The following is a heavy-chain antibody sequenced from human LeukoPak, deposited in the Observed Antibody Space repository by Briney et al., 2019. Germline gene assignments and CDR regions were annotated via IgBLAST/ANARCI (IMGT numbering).Heavy chain of an antibody. V-gene: IGHV3-30*02. CDR2: IRIDGSNK. CDR3: AKDPQWLRLGGRDYYYDMDV. D-gene: IGHD5-12*01. Sequence: GGSLRLSCAASGFTFSSYGMYWVRQAPGKGLEWVAFIRIDGSNKYYANSVKGRFTISRDNSNNTLYLQMNSLRAEDTAVYYCAKDPQWLRLGGRDYYYDMDVWGKGTTVTVSS. CDR1: GFTFSSYG. J-gene: IGHJ6*03.